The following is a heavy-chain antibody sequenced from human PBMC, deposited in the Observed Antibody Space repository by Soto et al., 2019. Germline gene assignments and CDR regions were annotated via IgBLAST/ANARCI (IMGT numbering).Heavy chain of an antibody. CDR3: ARGVTMVRGVIHTPYFDY. D-gene: IGHD3-10*01. CDR1: GGSISSGGYY. V-gene: IGHV4-31*03. J-gene: IGHJ4*02. Sequence: PSETLSLTCTVSGGSISSGGYYWSWIRQHPGKGLEWIGYIYYSGSTYYNPSLKSRVTISVDTSKNQFSLKLSSVTAADTAVYYCARGVTMVRGVIHTPYFDYWARAPWSPSPQ. CDR2: IYYSGST.